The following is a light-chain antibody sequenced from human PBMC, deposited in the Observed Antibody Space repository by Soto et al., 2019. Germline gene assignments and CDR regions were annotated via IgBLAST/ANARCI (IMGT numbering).Light chain of an antibody. Sequence: EIVLTQSPGTLSLSPGERATLSCRASQSVSSSYLAWYQQKPGQAPRLLIYGASSRATGIPDRFSGSGSGTDFTLTISRLEPEDFAVYYRQQYGSSSFGQGTKVDI. CDR1: QSVSSSY. CDR2: GAS. CDR3: QQYGSSS. V-gene: IGKV3-20*01. J-gene: IGKJ1*01.